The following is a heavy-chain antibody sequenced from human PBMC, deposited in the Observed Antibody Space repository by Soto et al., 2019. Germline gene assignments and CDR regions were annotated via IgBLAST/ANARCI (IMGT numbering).Heavy chain of an antibody. CDR1: GYTFTGYY. D-gene: IGHD3-16*01. CDR2: INPNSGGT. CDR3: ARVGTVPWGYFDY. Sequence: ASVKVSCKASGYTFTGYYMPWVRPAPGQGLEWMVCINPNSGGTNYAQKFQGRVTMTRDTSISTAYMELSRLRSDDTAVYYCARVGTVPWGYFDYWGQGTLVTVSS. V-gene: IGHV1-2*02. J-gene: IGHJ4*02.